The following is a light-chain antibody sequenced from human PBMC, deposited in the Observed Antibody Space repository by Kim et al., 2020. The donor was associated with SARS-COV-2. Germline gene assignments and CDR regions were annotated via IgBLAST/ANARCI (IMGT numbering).Light chain of an antibody. CDR3: QAWDRSTAV. V-gene: IGLV3-1*01. Sequence: SYELTQPPSVSVSPGQTASITCSGSKLGDKYAYWYQKKPGQSPVLAIYQHTKRPSGISQRFSGSSSWYTAPLTISRAQPMDEADYYFQAWDRSTAVFCG. J-gene: IGLJ3*02. CDR2: QHT. CDR1: KLGDKY.